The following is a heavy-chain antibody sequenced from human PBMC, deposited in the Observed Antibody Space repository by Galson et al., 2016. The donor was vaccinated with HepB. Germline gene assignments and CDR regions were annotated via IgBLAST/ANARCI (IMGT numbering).Heavy chain of an antibody. CDR2: ISGGGGST. CDR3: ARYSRGWYSRVVLRDFQH. CDR1: GFTFSSYA. V-gene: IGHV3-23*01. Sequence: SLRLSCAASGFTFSSYAMSWVRQAPGKGLEWVSAISGGGGSTYYADSLKGRFTISRDNSKNLLYLQMNNLRDEDTAVYYCARYSRGWYSRVVLRDFQHWGQGTLVTVSS. D-gene: IGHD6-19*01. J-gene: IGHJ1*01.